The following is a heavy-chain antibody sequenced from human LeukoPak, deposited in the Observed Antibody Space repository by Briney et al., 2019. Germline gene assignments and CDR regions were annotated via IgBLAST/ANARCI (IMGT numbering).Heavy chain of an antibody. CDR1: GFAFSRYS. D-gene: IGHD3-22*01. Sequence: PGGSLRLSCAASGFAFSRYSMNWARQAPGKGLEWDSSISIGNTYIYYADSVKGPSTLSRDNAKNSLYLQLNSLRAEDTAVYYCAGSDTIGYLPREWDYWYFDRWGRGTLVTVSS. CDR2: ISIGNTYI. J-gene: IGHJ2*01. CDR3: AGSDTIGYLPREWDYWYFDR. V-gene: IGHV3-21*03.